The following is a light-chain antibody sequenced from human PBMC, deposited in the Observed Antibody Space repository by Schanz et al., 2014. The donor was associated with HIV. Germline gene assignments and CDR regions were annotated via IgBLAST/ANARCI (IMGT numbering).Light chain of an antibody. J-gene: IGLJ3*02. V-gene: IGLV1-40*01. CDR2: GNG. CDR1: SSNIGTGYD. CDR3: AVWDDSLNGPV. Sequence: QSILAQPLSVSGAPGQRVTISCTGSSSNIGTGYDVHWYQVLPGIAPKLLIYGNGNRPSGVPDRFSGSKSGTSASLAISGLQSEDEADYYCAVWDDSLNGPVFGGGTKLTVL.